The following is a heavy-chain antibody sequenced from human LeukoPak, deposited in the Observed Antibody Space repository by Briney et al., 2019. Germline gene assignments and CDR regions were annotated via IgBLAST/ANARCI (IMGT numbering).Heavy chain of an antibody. J-gene: IGHJ4*02. V-gene: IGHV3-30*18. CDR1: GFTFSTYP. CDR3: VKRGSDGGPYFFDY. CDR2: ISKEGSNK. Sequence: TGGSLRLSCGASGFTFSTYPMHWVRQAPGKGLEWVAAISKEGSNKYYADSVKGRYTISRDSSKNMLYLEMNSLSGEDTAVYYCVKRGSDGGPYFFDYWGQGTLVTVSS. D-gene: IGHD3-3*01.